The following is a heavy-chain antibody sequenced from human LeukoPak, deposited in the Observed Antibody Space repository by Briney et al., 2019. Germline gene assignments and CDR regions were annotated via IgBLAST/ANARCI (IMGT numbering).Heavy chain of an antibody. J-gene: IGHJ4*02. CDR3: ARNAGYSDLNY. Sequence: SETLSLTCTVSGDSFSSNNYWTWVRQPPGKGLEWIGEIYRSGATNYNPPLRSRVTVSLDKSKNQFSLRLNSVTAADTAIYYCARNAGYSDLNYWGQGVLVTVSS. D-gene: IGHD3-22*01. V-gene: IGHV4-4*02. CDR2: IYRSGAT. CDR1: GDSFSSNNY.